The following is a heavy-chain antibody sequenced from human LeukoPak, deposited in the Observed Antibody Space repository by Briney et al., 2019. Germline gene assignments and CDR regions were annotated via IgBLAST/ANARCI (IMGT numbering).Heavy chain of an antibody. CDR1: GFSFPTYG. D-gene: IGHD1-26*01. CDR2: ISSDGNDH. Sequence: GGSLRLSCAASGFSFPTYGMHWVRQAPGKGLEWVALISSDGNDHYYVDSVKGRFTVSRDNSKNTLYLQMDSLRVDDTAVFYCVKSIVAGTGIFDSWGQGTVVTVYS. V-gene: IGHV3-30*18. J-gene: IGHJ4*02. CDR3: VKSIVAGTGIFDS.